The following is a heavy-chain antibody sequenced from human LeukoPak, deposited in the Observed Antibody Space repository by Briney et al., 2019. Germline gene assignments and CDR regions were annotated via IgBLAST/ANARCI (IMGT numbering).Heavy chain of an antibody. CDR1: GGSISSYY. CDR2: IYSSGST. D-gene: IGHD6-13*01. Sequence: PSETLSLTCTVSGGSISSYYWSWIRQPAGKGLEWIGRIYSSGSTNYNPSLKSRVTMSVDTSKNRFSLQLSSVTVADTAVYYCARDSSSPTHNFDYWGQGTLVTVSS. CDR3: ARDSSSPTHNFDY. V-gene: IGHV4-4*07. J-gene: IGHJ4*02.